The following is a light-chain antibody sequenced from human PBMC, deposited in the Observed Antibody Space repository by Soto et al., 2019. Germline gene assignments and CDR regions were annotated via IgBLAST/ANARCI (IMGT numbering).Light chain of an antibody. CDR3: SSYSSSSTVV. J-gene: IGLJ2*01. CDR1: SSDVGGYNY. CDR2: DVT. Sequence: QSALTQPASVSGSPGQSITISCTGTSSDVGGYNYVSWYQQHPGTAPKLMIYDVTNRPSGVSNRFSGSKSGNTASLTISGRQAEDEADYYCSSYSSSSTVVFGGGTKLTVL. V-gene: IGLV2-14*03.